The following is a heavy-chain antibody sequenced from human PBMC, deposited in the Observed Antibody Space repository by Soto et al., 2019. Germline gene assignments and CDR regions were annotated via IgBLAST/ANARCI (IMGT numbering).Heavy chain of an antibody. Sequence: PSETLSLTCTVPGDSIISINNYWSWIRQPPGEGLEWIGFISYSGTTSYSPSLKSRVAISLDTSKNQFSLSLNFVTAADTAVYYCARGRGYSYGLDPWGQGSLVTVS. J-gene: IGHJ5*02. CDR1: GDSIISINNY. CDR3: ARGRGYSYGLDP. V-gene: IGHV4-30-4*01. D-gene: IGHD5-18*01. CDR2: ISYSGTT.